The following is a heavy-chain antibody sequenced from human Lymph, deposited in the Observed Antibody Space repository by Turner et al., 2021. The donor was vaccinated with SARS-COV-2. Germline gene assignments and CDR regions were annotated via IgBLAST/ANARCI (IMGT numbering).Heavy chain of an antibody. CDR1: RLTFTSYT. Sequence: EVQLLESGGGLVQPGGSLRLSCAASRLTFTSYTMSWVRQAPGKGLEWVSAISGSGASTYYANSVKGRFTISRDNSKNTLYLQMNSLRVEDTAVYYCAKDGYDGIYCGGGSCYSGWFDPWGQGTLVTVSS. D-gene: IGHD2-15*01. CDR3: AKDGYDGIYCGGGSCYSGWFDP. J-gene: IGHJ5*02. CDR2: ISGSGAST. V-gene: IGHV3-23*01.